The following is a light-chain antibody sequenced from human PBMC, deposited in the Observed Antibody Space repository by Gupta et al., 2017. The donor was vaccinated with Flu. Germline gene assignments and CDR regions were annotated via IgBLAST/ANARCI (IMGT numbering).Light chain of an antibody. CDR1: VITN. CDR3: QQGENWPRA. Sequence: VITNFAWFTQRPGHAPWRLIYRVSTRASGIPARFSGSGSGTDFTLTISRLQAEDFAIYYCQQGENWPRAFGQGTKVEIK. CDR2: RVS. V-gene: IGKV3-15*01. J-gene: IGKJ1*01.